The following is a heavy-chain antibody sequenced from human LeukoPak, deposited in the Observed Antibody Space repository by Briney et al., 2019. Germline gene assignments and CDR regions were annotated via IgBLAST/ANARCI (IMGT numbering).Heavy chain of an antibody. CDR2: ISYDGSNK. CDR1: GFTFSIYA. D-gene: IGHD3-22*01. J-gene: IGHJ4*02. CDR3: ARGQYYYDTSGYYADY. V-gene: IGHV3-30-3*01. Sequence: GGSLRLSCAVSGFTFSIYAMHWVRQAPGKGLEWVAAISYDGSNKFYVDSVKGRFTISRDNSKNTLYLQMNSLRAEDTAVYYCARGQYYYDTSGYYADYWGQGTLVTVSS.